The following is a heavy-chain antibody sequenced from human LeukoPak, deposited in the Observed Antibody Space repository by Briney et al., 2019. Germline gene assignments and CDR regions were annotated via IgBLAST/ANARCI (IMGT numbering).Heavy chain of an antibody. CDR1: GYTFTNYG. CDR3: ARDLKYNILTGFRSSFGFDP. CDR2: ISAYNGNT. D-gene: IGHD3-9*01. J-gene: IGHJ5*02. Sequence: ASVKVSCKASGYTFTNYGISWVRQAPGQGLEWMGWISAYNGNTKYAQKFQDRITITTDTSTITAYMELRSLRSDYTAVYYCARDLKYNILTGFRSSFGFDPWGQGTLVTVSS. V-gene: IGHV1-18*01.